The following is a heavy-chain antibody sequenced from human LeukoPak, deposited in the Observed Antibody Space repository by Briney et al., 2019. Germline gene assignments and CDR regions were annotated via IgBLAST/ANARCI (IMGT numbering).Heavy chain of an antibody. J-gene: IGHJ4*02. Sequence: PGGSLRLSCAASGFTFSSYAMSWVRQAPGKGLEWVSSISGSGGSTYYADSVKGRFTISRDNSKDTQYLQINSLRAEDTAVYYCARDRAWNYFDYWGQGTLVTVSS. V-gene: IGHV3-23*01. CDR1: GFTFSSYA. CDR3: ARDRAWNYFDY. CDR2: ISGSGGST. D-gene: IGHD3-3*01.